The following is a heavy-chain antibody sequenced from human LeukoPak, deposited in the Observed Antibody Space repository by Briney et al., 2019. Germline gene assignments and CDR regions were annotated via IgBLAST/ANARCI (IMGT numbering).Heavy chain of an antibody. J-gene: IGHJ4*02. CDR1: GYIFTDYY. V-gene: IGHV1-46*01. CDR3: ARAGSSAYFDY. Sequence: ASVKVSCKASGYIFTDYYMHWVRQAPGQELGWMGRINPSGGSTSYAQKFQGRVTMTRDTSTSTVYMELSSLRSEDTAVYYCARAGSSAYFDYWGQGTLVTVSS. D-gene: IGHD3-22*01. CDR2: INPSGGST.